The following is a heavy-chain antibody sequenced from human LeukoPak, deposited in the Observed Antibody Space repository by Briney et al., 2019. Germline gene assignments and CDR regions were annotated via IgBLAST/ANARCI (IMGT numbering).Heavy chain of an antibody. V-gene: IGHV4-59*01. J-gene: IGHJ4*02. CDR1: GGSISSYY. CDR2: IYYSGST. Sequence: SETLSLTCTVSGGSISSYYWSWIRQPPGKGLEWIGYIYYSGSTNYNPSLKSRVTISVDTSKNQSSLKLSSVTAADTAVYYCARGYYSNYVDYWGQGTLVTVSS. D-gene: IGHD4-11*01. CDR3: ARGYYSNYVDY.